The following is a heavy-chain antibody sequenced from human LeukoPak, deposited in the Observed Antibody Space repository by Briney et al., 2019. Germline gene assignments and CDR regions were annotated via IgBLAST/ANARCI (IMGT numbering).Heavy chain of an antibody. CDR3: ARGRGYCSSTSCYTGHY. Sequence: GGSLRLSCAASGFTFSSYAMHWVRQAPGKGLEWVAVISYDGSNKYYADSVKGRFTISRDNSKNTLYLQMNSLRAEDTAVYYCARGRGYCSSTSCYTGHYWGQGTLVTVSS. J-gene: IGHJ4*02. V-gene: IGHV3-30-3*01. CDR1: GFTFSSYA. CDR2: ISYDGSNK. D-gene: IGHD2-2*02.